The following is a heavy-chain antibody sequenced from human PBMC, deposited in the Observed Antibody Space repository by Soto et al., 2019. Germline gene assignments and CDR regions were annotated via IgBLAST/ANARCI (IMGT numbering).Heavy chain of an antibody. J-gene: IGHJ3*02. D-gene: IGHD3-10*02. CDR1: GGTFSSYA. CDR2: IIPIFDTA. CDR3: ASPSPYYYDRPSDAFDI. Sequence: SVKVSCKASGGTFSSYAISWVRQAPGQGLEWMGGIIPIFDTANYAQKFQGRVTITADESTSTAYMELSSLRSEDTAVYYCASPSPYYYDRPSDAFDIWGQGTMVTVSS. V-gene: IGHV1-69*13.